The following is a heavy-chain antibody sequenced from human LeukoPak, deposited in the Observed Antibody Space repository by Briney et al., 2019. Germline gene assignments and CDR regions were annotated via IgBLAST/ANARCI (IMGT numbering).Heavy chain of an antibody. CDR1: GGSISSYY. CDR2: IYYSGST. D-gene: IGHD6-19*01. J-gene: IGHJ1*01. CDR3: ARSAVAGYFQH. Sequence: TSETLSLTCTVSGGSISSYYWSWIRQPPGKGLEWIGYIYYSGSTNYNPSLKSRVTISVDTSKNQFSLKLSAVTAADTAVYYCARSAVAGYFQHWGQGTLVTVSS. V-gene: IGHV4-59*01.